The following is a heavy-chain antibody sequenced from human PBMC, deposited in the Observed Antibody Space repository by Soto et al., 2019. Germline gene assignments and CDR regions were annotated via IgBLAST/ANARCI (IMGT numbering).Heavy chain of an antibody. CDR1: GGSISSSSYY. Sequence: SSETLSLTCTVSGGSISSSSYYWGWIRQPPGKGLEWIGSIYYSGSTYYNPSLKSRVTISVDTSKNQFSLKLSSVTAADTAVYYCARLGAAAYYGMDVWGQGTTVTVSS. V-gene: IGHV4-39*01. CDR3: ARLGAAAYYGMDV. D-gene: IGHD6-13*01. CDR2: IYYSGST. J-gene: IGHJ6*02.